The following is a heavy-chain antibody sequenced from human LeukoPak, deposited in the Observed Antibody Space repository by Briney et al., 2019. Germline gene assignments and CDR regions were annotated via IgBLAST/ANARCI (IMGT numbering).Heavy chain of an antibody. V-gene: IGHV4-59*08. CDR2: IYYSGST. J-gene: IGHJ5*02. D-gene: IGHD3-22*01. CDR1: GGSISSYY. CDR3: ARLRSGYPLGWFDP. Sequence: SQTLSLTCTVSGGSISSYYWSWIRQPPGKGLEWIGYIYYSGSTNYNPSLKSRVTISVDTSKNQFSLKLSSETAADTAVYYCARLRSGYPLGWFDPWGQGTLVTVSS.